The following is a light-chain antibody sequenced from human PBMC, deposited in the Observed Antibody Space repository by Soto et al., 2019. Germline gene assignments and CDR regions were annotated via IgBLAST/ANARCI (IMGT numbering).Light chain of an antibody. CDR1: QSISSW. CDR2: KAS. Sequence: DIQMTQSPSTLSASVGDRVTITCRASQSISSWLAWYQQKPGKAPKLMIYKASSLESGVPSRFSGSGSGTEFTLTISSLQPDDFANYYCQQYNSIYLLTFGGGTKVDIK. CDR3: QQYNSIYLLT. J-gene: IGKJ4*01. V-gene: IGKV1-5*03.